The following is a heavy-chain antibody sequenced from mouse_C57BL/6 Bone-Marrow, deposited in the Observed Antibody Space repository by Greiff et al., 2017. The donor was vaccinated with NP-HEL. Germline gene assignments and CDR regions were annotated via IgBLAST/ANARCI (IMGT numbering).Heavy chain of an antibody. CDR1: GFTFSSYA. CDR2: ISDGGSYT. CDR3: ARDRFTTVGAMDY. V-gene: IGHV5-4*01. Sequence: EVQLVESGGGLVKPGGSLKLSCAASGFTFSSYAMSWVRQTPEKRLEWVATISDGGSYTYYPDNVKVRFTISRDNAKNNLYLQMSHLKSEDTAMYYCARDRFTTVGAMDYWGQGTSVTVSS. D-gene: IGHD1-1*01. J-gene: IGHJ4*01.